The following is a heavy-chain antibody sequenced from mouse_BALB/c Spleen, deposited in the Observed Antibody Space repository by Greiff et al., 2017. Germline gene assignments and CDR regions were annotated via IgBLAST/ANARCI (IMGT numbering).Heavy chain of an antibody. Sequence: EVHLVESGPSLVKPCQSLSLTCSVSGVSITSGYWYWIRKSPGNKLEYMGYISYSGSTYYKPHLKSRISITRDTSKNQYYLQLNAVTTEDTATYYCARSYSAMDYWGQGTSVTVSS. V-gene: IGHV3-8*02. CDR3: ARSYSAMDY. CDR2: ISYSGST. J-gene: IGHJ4*01. CDR1: GVSITSGY.